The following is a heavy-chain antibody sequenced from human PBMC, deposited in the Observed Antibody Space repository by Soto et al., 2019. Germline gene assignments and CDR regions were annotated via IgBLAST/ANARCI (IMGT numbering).Heavy chain of an antibody. CDR1: GYTFTGYY. V-gene: IGHV1-2*04. Sequence: GASVKVSCKASGYTFTGYYMHWVRQAPGQGLEWMGWINPNSGGTNYAQKFQGWVTMTRDTSISTAYMELSRLRSDDTAVYYCARVAVTYHYGMDVWGQGTTVTVSS. D-gene: IGHD4-4*01. CDR3: ARVAVTYHYGMDV. J-gene: IGHJ6*02. CDR2: INPNSGGT.